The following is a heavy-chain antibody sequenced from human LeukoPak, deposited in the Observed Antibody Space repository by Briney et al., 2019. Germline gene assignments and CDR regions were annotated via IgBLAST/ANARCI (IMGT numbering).Heavy chain of an antibody. D-gene: IGHD1-1*01. CDR3: TRDRRYGGMDV. J-gene: IGHJ6*02. V-gene: IGHV3-74*01. Sequence: SGGSLRLSCAASGFTFSDYWLHWVRQAPGKGLVWVSRIDSDGSDTSYADSVKGRFTISRDNAKNTLYLQINSLRADDTAVYYCTRDRRYGGMDVWGQGTTVTVSS. CDR1: GFTFSDYW. CDR2: IDSDGSDT.